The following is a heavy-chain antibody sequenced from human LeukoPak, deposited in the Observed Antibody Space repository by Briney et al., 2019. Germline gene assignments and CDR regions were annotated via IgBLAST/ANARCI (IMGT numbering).Heavy chain of an antibody. CDR3: AREGSGSYFAGSIDPDYYYGLDV. D-gene: IGHD3-10*01. Sequence: PSETLSLTCTISGGSISTYYWSWIRQPPGKGPEWLGYNYNSGTTNYNPSLKSRVTMSVDTSKNQFSLKLSSVTAADTAVYYCAREGSGSYFAGSIDPDYYYGLDVWGKGTTVTVSS. V-gene: IGHV4-59*01. J-gene: IGHJ6*04. CDR1: GGSISTYY. CDR2: NYNSGTT.